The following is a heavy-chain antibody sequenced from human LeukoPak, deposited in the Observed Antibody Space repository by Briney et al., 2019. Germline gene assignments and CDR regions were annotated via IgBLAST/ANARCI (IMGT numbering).Heavy chain of an antibody. Sequence: PGXSLRLSCAASGFTFSSYGMHWVRQAPGKGLEWVAFIRYDGSNNYYADSVKGRFTIYRENAKNTLYLKMNSLRAEDTAVYYCAKDTRSRGSSGWYYGYFDYWGQGTLVTVSS. CDR3: AKDTRSRGSSGWYYGYFDY. J-gene: IGHJ4*02. CDR2: IRYDGSNN. V-gene: IGHV3-30*02. CDR1: GFTFSSYG. D-gene: IGHD6-19*01.